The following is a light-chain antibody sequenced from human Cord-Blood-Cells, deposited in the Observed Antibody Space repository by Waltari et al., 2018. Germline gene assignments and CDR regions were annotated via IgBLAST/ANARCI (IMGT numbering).Light chain of an antibody. V-gene: IGLV2-23*01. CDR1: SSDVGCYNL. J-gene: IGLJ3*02. CDR2: EGS. Sequence: QSALTQPASVSGSPGQSITISCTGTSSDVGCYNLVSWYQQHPGKAPKLMIYEGSKRPSGVSNRFSGSKSGNTASRTIAGLQAEDEADYYCCSYAGSSTLVFGGGTKLTVL. CDR3: CSYAGSSTLV.